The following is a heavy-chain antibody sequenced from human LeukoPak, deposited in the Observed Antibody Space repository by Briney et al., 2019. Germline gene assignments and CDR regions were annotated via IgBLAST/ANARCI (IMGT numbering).Heavy chain of an antibody. Sequence: SSVKVSCKASGYTFTGYYMHWVRQAPGQGLEWMGWINPNSGGTNYAQKFQGRVTMTRDTSISTAYMELSRLRSDDTAVYYCARRVRKDNWFDPWGQGTLVTVSS. V-gene: IGHV1-2*02. J-gene: IGHJ5*02. CDR3: ARRVRKDNWFDP. CDR1: GYTFTGYY. CDR2: INPNSGGT. D-gene: IGHD2-15*01.